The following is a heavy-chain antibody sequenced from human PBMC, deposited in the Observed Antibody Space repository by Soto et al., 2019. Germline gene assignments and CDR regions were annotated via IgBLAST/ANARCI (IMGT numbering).Heavy chain of an antibody. J-gene: IGHJ3*02. V-gene: IGHV3-48*02. CDR1: GFTFSSYS. CDR3: ARALRAADKYGSGRGSAFDI. Sequence: GGSLRLSCAASGFTFSSYSMNWVRQAPGKGLEWVSYISSSSSTIYYADSVKGRFTISRDNAKNSLYLQMNSLRDEDTAVYYCARALRAADKYGSGRGSAFDIWGQGTMVTVSS. D-gene: IGHD3-10*01. CDR2: ISSSSSTI.